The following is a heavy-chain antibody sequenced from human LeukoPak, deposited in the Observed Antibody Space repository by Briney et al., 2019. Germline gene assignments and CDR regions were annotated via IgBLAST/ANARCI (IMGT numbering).Heavy chain of an antibody. D-gene: IGHD5-12*01. V-gene: IGHV4-4*07. CDR3: ARDLRGLYYFDY. CDR2: IYTSGST. J-gene: IGHJ4*02. CDR1: GGSFIGYY. Sequence: SETLSLTCTVSGGSFIGYYWNWIRQPAGKGLEWIGRIYTSGSTNYNPSLKSRVTMSVDTSKNQLSLKLTSVTAADTAVYYCARDLRGLYYFDYWGQGTLVTVSS.